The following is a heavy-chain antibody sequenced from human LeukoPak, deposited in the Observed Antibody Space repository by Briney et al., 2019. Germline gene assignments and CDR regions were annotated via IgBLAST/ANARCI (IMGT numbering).Heavy chain of an antibody. V-gene: IGHV3-30*04. Sequence: GGSLRLSCAASGFTFSSYAMHWVRQAPGKGLEWVAVISYDGSNKYYADSVKGRFTISRDNSKNTLYLQMNSLGAEDTAVYYCARDRDGDYSFDYWGQGTLVTVSS. J-gene: IGHJ4*02. CDR1: GFTFSSYA. CDR3: ARDRDGDYSFDY. D-gene: IGHD4-17*01. CDR2: ISYDGSNK.